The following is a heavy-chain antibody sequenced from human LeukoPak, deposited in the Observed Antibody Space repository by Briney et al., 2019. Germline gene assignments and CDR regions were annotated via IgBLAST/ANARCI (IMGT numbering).Heavy chain of an antibody. D-gene: IGHD6-13*01. Sequence: PGGSLRLSCAASGFTFSSYWMHWVRQAPGKGLVWVSRINSDGSSTSYADSVKGRFTISRDNAKNTLYLQMNSLRPEDTALYYCAKGGGTGYSSSWYSNWGQGTLVTVSS. J-gene: IGHJ4*02. CDR3: AKGGGTGYSSSWYSN. CDR2: INSDGSST. V-gene: IGHV3-74*01. CDR1: GFTFSSYW.